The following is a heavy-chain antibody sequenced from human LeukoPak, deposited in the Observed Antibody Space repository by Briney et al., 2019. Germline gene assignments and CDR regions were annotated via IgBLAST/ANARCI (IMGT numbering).Heavy chain of an antibody. CDR1: EFTFSSYN. D-gene: IGHD3-3*01. V-gene: IGHV3-21*01. CDR3: AREMIWSGYFSNLHFDY. J-gene: IGHJ4*02. Sequence: RTGGSLRLSCAASEFTFSSYNMNWVRQAPGKGLEWVSSISSSSAYIYYADSVKGRFTISRDNAKNSLYLQMNSLRAEDTAVYYCAREMIWSGYFSNLHFDYWGQGALVTVSS. CDR2: ISSSSAYI.